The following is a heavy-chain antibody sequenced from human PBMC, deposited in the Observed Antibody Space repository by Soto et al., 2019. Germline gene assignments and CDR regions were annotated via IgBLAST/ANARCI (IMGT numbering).Heavy chain of an antibody. V-gene: IGHV4-34*01. CDR3: ARVIVVATQWFDP. CDR2: INHSGST. D-gene: IGHD5-12*01. J-gene: IGHJ5*02. Sequence: PSETLSLTCAVYGGSFSGYYWSWIRQPPGKGLEWIGEINHSGSTNYNPSLKSRVTISVDTSKNQFSLKLSSVTAADTAVYYCARVIVVATQWFDPWGQGTLVTVSS. CDR1: GGSFSGYY.